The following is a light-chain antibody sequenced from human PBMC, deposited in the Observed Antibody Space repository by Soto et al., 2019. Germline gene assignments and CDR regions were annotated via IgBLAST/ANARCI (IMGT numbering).Light chain of an antibody. CDR3: QQYGGSPQT. J-gene: IGKJ1*01. CDR1: QSVSNY. V-gene: IGKV3-20*01. Sequence: EIVLTQSPGTLSLSPGERATLSCRASQSVSNYLVWYQQKPGHAPRLLISGASSRATGIPDRFSGSGSGTEFTLTIRRLEPEDFAVYYCQQYGGSPQTLGQGTKVDIK. CDR2: GAS.